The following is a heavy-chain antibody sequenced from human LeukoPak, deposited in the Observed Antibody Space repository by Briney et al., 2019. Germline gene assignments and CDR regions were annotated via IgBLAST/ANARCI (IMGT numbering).Heavy chain of an antibody. Sequence: PGGSLRLCCAVSGFTFSNFWMSWVRQAPGRELEWVANIHPEGNEKYHVESVKGRFTISRDNAKNSLFLQMNGLRVEDTAVYYCARGDAFSGDHWGQGTLVTVSS. CDR1: GFTFSNFW. V-gene: IGHV3-7*04. J-gene: IGHJ4*02. CDR3: ARGDAFSGDH. CDR2: IHPEGNEK.